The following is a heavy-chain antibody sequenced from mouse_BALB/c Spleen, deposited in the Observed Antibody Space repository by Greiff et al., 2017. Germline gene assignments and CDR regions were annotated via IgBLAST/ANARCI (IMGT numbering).Heavy chain of an antibody. CDR2: IWWDDDK. CDR1: GFSLSTSGMG. V-gene: IGHV8-8*01. D-gene: IGHD1-1*01. Sequence: QVTLKVSGPGILQPSQTLSLTCSFSGFSLSTSGMGVGWIRQPSGKGLEWLAHIWWDDDKYYNTALKSGLTISKDTSKNQVFLKIASVDTADTATYYCARIRGDYYGSSHYAMDYWGQGTSVTVSS. CDR3: ARIRGDYYGSSHYAMDY. J-gene: IGHJ4*01.